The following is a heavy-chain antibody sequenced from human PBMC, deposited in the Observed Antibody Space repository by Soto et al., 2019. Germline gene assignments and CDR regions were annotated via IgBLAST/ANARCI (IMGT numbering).Heavy chain of an antibody. D-gene: IGHD1-1*01. CDR2: ISWNSGSI. J-gene: IGHJ3*02. Sequence: GGSLRLSCAASGFTFDDYAMHWVRQAPGKGLEWVSGISWNSGSIGYADSVKGRFTISRDNAKNSLYLQMNSLRAEDTALYYCAKDMSALQRDHRGDAFDIWGQGTMVTVSS. CDR3: AKDMSALQRDHRGDAFDI. CDR1: GFTFDDYA. V-gene: IGHV3-9*01.